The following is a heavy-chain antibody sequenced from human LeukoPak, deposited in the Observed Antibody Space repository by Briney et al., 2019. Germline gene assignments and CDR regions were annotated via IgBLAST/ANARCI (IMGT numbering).Heavy chain of an antibody. CDR2: ISSSSSYI. V-gene: IGHV3-21*01. CDR1: GFTFSSYS. Sequence: GGSPRLSCAASGFTFSSYSMNWVRQAPGKGLEWVSSISSSSSYIYYADSVKGRFTISRDNAKNSLYLQMNSLRAEDTAVYYCASSAGGYYYYVMEVWGQGTTVTVSS. CDR3: ASSAGGYYYYVMEV. D-gene: IGHD1-26*01. J-gene: IGHJ6*02.